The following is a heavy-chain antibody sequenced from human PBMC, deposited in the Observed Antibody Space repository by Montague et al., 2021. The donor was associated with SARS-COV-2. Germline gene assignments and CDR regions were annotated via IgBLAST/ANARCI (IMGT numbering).Heavy chain of an antibody. V-gene: IGHV4-34*01. CDR2: INQSGRT. CDR1: GGSFSGYY. J-gene: IGHJ4*02. Sequence: SETLSLTCAVYGGSFSGYYWSWIRQPPEKGLEWIGEINQSGRTNNNPSPKSRVIISVDTSKNQFSLKLSSVTAADTAVYYCARRGSPVWGVTVSAELDYWGQGILVIVSS. CDR3: ARRGSPVWGVTVSAELDY. D-gene: IGHD3-10*01.